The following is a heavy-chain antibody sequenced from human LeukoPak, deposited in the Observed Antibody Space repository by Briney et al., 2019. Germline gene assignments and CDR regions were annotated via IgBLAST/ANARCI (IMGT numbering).Heavy chain of an antibody. D-gene: IGHD1-26*01. CDR1: GYTFTSYG. V-gene: IGHV1-18*01. J-gene: IGHJ4*02. Sequence: GATVKVSCKASGYTFTSYGISWVRQAPGQGLEWMGWISAYNGNTNYAQKLQGSVTMTTDTSTSTAYMELRSLRSDDTAVYYCARGPYRRSVLYFDYWGQGTLVTVSS. CDR3: ARGPYRRSVLYFDY. CDR2: ISAYNGNT.